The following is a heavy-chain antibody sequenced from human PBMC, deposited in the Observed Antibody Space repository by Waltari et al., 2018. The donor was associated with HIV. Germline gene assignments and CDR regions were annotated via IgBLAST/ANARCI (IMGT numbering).Heavy chain of an antibody. V-gene: IGHV3-21*01. J-gene: IGHJ3*02. CDR1: GFTFSSYS. Sequence: EVQLVESGGGLVKPGGSLRLSCAPSGFTFSSYSMNWVRQAPGKGLEWVSSISGSPSYIYYADSVKGRFTISRDNAKNSLYLQMNSLRAEDTAVYYCARDPGGNCDSFAFDIWGQGTMVTVSS. CDR2: ISGSPSYI. CDR3: ARDPGGNCDSFAFDI. D-gene: IGHD3-22*01.